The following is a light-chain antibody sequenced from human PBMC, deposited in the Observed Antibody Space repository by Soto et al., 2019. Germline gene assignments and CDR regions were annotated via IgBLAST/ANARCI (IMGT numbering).Light chain of an antibody. CDR2: EVS. Sequence: QSALTQPASVSGSPGQSITISCTGTSSDVGSYNLVSWYQQHPGKAPKLMIYEVSNRPSGVSDRFSGSKSGNTASLTISNLQAEDEGDFYCSSFTTTTTVFGTGTKLTVL. CDR3: SSFTTTTTV. J-gene: IGLJ1*01. V-gene: IGLV2-14*02. CDR1: SSDVGSYNL.